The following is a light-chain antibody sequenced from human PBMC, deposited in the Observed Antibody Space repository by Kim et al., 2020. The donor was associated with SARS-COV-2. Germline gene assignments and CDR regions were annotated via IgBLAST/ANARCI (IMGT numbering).Light chain of an antibody. CDR2: GAS. V-gene: IGKV3-20*01. CDR3: QQYASSPRT. CDR1: QSVGNNY. Sequence: PGESATLSCRASQSVGNNYLAWFHQKPGQAPRVLIYGASSRAPGIPDRFAGSGSGTDFTLTISRLEPEDFAVYYCQQYASSPRTFGQGTKVDIK. J-gene: IGKJ1*01.